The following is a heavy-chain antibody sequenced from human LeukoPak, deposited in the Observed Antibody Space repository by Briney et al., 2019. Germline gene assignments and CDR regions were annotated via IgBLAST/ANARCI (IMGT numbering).Heavy chain of an antibody. J-gene: IGHJ4*02. CDR3: AREGSITMVRGVINY. D-gene: IGHD3-10*01. CDR2: ISAYNGNT. CDR1: GYTFTSYG. Sequence: GASVKVSCKASGYTFTSYGISWVRQAPGQGLEWMGWISAYNGNTNYAQKLQGRVTMTTDTSTSTAYMELRSLRSDDTAVYYCAREGSITMVRGVINYWSQGTLVTVSS. V-gene: IGHV1-18*01.